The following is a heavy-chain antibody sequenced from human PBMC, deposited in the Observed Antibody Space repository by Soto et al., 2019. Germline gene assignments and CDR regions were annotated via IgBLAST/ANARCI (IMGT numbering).Heavy chain of an antibody. CDR1: GGSISSGGYY. Sequence: SSETLSLTCTVSGGSISSGGYYWSWIRQHPGKGLEWIGYIYYSGSTYYNPSLKSRVTISVDTSKDQFSLKLSSVTAADTAVYYCARSSSTVTTTLSGYYYYYMDVWGKGTTVTVSS. D-gene: IGHD4-17*01. CDR2: IYYSGST. J-gene: IGHJ6*03. V-gene: IGHV4-31*03. CDR3: ARSSSTVTTTLSGYYYYYMDV.